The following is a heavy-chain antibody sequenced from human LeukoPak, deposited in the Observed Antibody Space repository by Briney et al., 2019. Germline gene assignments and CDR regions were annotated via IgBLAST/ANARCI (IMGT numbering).Heavy chain of an antibody. Sequence: SETLSLTCTVSGDSISSYYWSWTRQPPGKGLEWIGYIYYSGSTYYNPSLKSRVTISVDTSKNQFSLKLTSVTAADTAVYYCARFNSGSYQHYFDYWGQGTLVTVSS. V-gene: IGHV4-59*12. D-gene: IGHD1-26*01. CDR1: GDSISSYY. CDR3: ARFNSGSYQHYFDY. J-gene: IGHJ4*02. CDR2: IYYSGST.